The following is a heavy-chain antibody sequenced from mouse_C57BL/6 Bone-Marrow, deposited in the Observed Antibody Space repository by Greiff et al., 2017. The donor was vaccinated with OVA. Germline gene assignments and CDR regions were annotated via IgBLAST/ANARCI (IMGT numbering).Heavy chain of an antibody. CDR3: ARRRYYGNYDAMDY. V-gene: IGHV1-81*01. J-gene: IGHJ4*01. CDR1: GYTFTSYG. D-gene: IGHD2-1*01. CDR2: IYPRSGNT. Sequence: QVQLQQSGAELARPGASVKLSCKASGYTFTSYGISWVKQRTGQGLEWIGEIYPRSGNTYYNEKFKGKATLTADKSSSTAYMELRSLTSEDSAVYFCARRRYYGNYDAMDYWGQGTSVTVSS.